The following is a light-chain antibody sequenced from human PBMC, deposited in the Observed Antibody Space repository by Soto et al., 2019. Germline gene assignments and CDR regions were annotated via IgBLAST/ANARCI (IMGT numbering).Light chain of an antibody. Sequence: QSVLTQPPSASGTPGQTVTISCSGSSSNIGNNYVYWYQMVPGTAPKLLIYRNDQRPSGVPDRFSGSKSGTSASLAISGLRSEDEADYYCATWDDSLSGPVFGGGTKLTVL. CDR1: SSNIGNNY. V-gene: IGLV1-47*01. CDR3: ATWDDSLSGPV. CDR2: RND. J-gene: IGLJ2*01.